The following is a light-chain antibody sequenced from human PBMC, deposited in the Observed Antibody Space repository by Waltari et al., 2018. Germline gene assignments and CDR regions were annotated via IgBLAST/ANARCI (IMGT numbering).Light chain of an antibody. Sequence: QSALTQPASVSGSPGQSITIPCTGTSSDIGAYNFVSWYQKHPGKAPKVMSYDVNNLPSGVSSRFSGSKSGNTASLTISGLQAEDEADYYCSSYTTGSTRYVFGSGTKVTVL. J-gene: IGLJ1*01. CDR2: DVN. CDR1: SSDIGAYNF. CDR3: SSYTTGSTRYV. V-gene: IGLV2-14*03.